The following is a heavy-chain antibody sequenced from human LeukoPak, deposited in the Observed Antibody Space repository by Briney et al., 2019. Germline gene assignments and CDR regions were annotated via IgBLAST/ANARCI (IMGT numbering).Heavy chain of an antibody. CDR3: ATGPLDY. J-gene: IGHJ4*02. CDR2: INSKSDGGPT. Sequence: GGSLRLSCIASGFTFSNAWMSWVRQVPGKGLEWIGRINSKSDGGPTVYTAPVKGRFSISRDDSKNTLFLQMNSLQTDDTAVYYCATGPLDYWGQGALVTVSS. V-gene: IGHV3-15*01. CDR1: GFTFSNAW.